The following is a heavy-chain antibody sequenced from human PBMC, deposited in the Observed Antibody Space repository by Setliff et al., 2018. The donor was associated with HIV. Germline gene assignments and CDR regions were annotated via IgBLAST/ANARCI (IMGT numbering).Heavy chain of an antibody. J-gene: IGHJ5*02. Sequence: GASVKVSCKASGYTFTDYYLHWVRQAPGQGPEWMGLINPNGGSTIYAQKFEDRLTVTSDTATTTLYMELRGLRFDDTAMYYCASSNWQLVADHWGQGTPVTVSS. V-gene: IGHV1-46*01. CDR1: GYTFTDYY. CDR3: ASSNWQLVADH. CDR2: INPNGGST. D-gene: IGHD6-13*01.